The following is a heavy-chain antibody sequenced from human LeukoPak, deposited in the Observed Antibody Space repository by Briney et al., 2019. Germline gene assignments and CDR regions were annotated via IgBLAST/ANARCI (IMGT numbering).Heavy chain of an antibody. CDR1: GLTVSSNY. D-gene: IGHD3-16*01. Sequence: GGSLRLSCAVSGLTVSSNYMTWVRQAPGKGLEWVSNIYAGGDTHYADSVRGRFTISRDNSNNTLYLQMNSLRAEDTAVYYCARYTFRAVDIWGQGTMVTVSS. CDR2: IYAGGDT. J-gene: IGHJ3*02. V-gene: IGHV3-53*01. CDR3: ARYTFRAVDI.